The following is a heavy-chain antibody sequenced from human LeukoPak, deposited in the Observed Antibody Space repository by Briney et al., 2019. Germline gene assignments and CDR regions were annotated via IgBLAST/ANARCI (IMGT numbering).Heavy chain of an antibody. J-gene: IGHJ6*02. Sequence: PGGSLRLSCAASGFTFSSYAMSWVRQAPGKGLEWASAISGSGGSTYYADSVKGRFTISRDNSKNTLYLQMNSLRAEDTAVYYCAKGGYNWNDVSPYYYYYGMDVWGQGTTVTVSS. CDR3: AKGGYNWNDVSPYYYYYGMDV. CDR2: ISGSGGST. CDR1: GFTFSSYA. V-gene: IGHV3-23*01. D-gene: IGHD1-1*01.